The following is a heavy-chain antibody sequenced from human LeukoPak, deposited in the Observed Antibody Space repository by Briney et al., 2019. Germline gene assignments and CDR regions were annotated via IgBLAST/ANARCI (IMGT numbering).Heavy chain of an antibody. CDR1: GGTFSSYA. V-gene: IGHV1-69*05. D-gene: IGHD6-19*01. CDR3: ARAIIAVAGTSAFDI. CDR2: IIPIFGTA. Sequence: SVKVSCKASGGTFSSYAISWVRQAPGQGLEWMGGIIPIFGTANYAQKFQGRVTITTDESMSTAYMELSSLRSEDTAVYYCARAIIAVAGTSAFDIWGQGTMVTVSS. J-gene: IGHJ3*02.